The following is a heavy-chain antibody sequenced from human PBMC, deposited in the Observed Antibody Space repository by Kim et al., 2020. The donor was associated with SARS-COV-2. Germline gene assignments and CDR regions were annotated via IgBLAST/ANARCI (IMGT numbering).Heavy chain of an antibody. CDR1: GFTFSSYA. J-gene: IGHJ4*02. V-gene: IGHV3-23*01. CDR3: ARGAGRLVVVVITFDY. CDR2: ISGSGGST. D-gene: IGHD3-22*01. Sequence: GGSLRLSCAASGFTFSSYAMSWVRQAPGKGLEWVSAISGSGGSTYYADSVKGRFTISRDNSKNTLYLQMNSLRAEDTAVYYCARGAGRLVVVVITFDYWGQGTLVTVSS.